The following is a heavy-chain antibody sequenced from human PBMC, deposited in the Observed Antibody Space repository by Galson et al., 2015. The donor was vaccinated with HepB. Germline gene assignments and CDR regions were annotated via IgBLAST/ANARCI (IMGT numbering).Heavy chain of an antibody. Sequence: VSCKASGGTFSSYAISWVRQAPGQGLEWMGGILPIFGTANYAQKFQGRVTITADESTSTAYMELSSLRSEDTAVYYCARARIAAAGTPWYFDLWGRGTLVTVSS. CDR2: ILPIFGTA. V-gene: IGHV1-69*01. J-gene: IGHJ2*01. D-gene: IGHD6-13*01. CDR3: ARARIAAAGTPWYFDL. CDR1: GGTFSSYA.